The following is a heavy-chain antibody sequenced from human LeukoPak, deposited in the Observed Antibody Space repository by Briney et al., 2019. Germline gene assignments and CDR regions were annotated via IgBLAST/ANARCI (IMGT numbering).Heavy chain of an antibody. V-gene: IGHV3-74*01. CDR1: GFTFSSYW. CDR2: INTDGSST. J-gene: IGHJ4*02. Sequence: GGSLRLSCAASGFTFSSYWMHWVRQAPGKGLVWVSRINTDGSSTSYADSVKGRFTISRDNAKNTLYLQMNSLRAEDTAVYYCARVVAADTYYFDYWGQGTLVTVSS. D-gene: IGHD6-13*01. CDR3: ARVVAADTYYFDY.